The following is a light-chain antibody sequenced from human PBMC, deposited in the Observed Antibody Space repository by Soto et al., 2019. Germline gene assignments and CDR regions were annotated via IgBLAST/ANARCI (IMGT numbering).Light chain of an antibody. CDR3: QQYNSILKT. CDR2: KAS. Sequence: DIQLTQSPSTLSASVGDRVTITCRASQSISGLLAWYQQKPGKAPKLLIYKASSLESGVPSRFSGSGSGTGFTLTISSLQPDDFATYYCQQYNSILKTFGQGTKVDIK. V-gene: IGKV1-5*03. J-gene: IGKJ1*01. CDR1: QSISGL.